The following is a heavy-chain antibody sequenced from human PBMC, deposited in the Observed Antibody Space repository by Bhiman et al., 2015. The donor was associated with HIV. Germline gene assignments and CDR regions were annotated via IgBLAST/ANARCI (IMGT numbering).Heavy chain of an antibody. CDR1: GFTFDDYA. J-gene: IGHJ2*01. CDR3: ARRFAGSGVNWYFDV. D-gene: IGHD6-19*01. CDR2: MNWNGATT. V-gene: IGHV3-20*04. Sequence: EVQVLESGGGLVQPGGSLRLSCAASGFTFDDYAMGWIRQIPGKGLEWVGGMNWNGATTGYGDSVQGRMTISRDSAKNSLFLQMNDLSAEDTAFYFCARRFAGSGVNWYFDVWGRGTLVTVSS.